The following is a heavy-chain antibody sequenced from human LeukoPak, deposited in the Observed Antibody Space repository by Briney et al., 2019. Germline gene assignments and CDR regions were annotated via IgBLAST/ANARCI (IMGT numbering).Heavy chain of an antibody. V-gene: IGHV4-4*02. D-gene: IGHD3-10*01. CDR1: GGSISSSNW. Sequence: SETLSLTCAVSGGSISSSNWWSWVRQPPGKGLEWIGEIYHSGSTNYNPSLKSRVTISVDKSKNQFSLKLSSVTAADTAVYYCARSSDRVGDAFDIWGQGTMVTVSP. J-gene: IGHJ3*02. CDR2: IYHSGST. CDR3: ARSSDRVGDAFDI.